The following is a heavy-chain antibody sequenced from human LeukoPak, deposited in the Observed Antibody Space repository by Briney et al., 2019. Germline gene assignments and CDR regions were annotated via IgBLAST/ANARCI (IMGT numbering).Heavy chain of an antibody. CDR2: FYHSGIT. V-gene: IGHV4-38-2*02. J-gene: IGHJ4*02. Sequence: SETLSLTCTVSGYSISSGYFWGWIRQPPGKGLEWIGSFYHSGITYYNPSLKSRVTISVDTSKNQFSLKLSSVTAADTAVYYCARDPIVVVVAATKGFDYWGQGTLVTVSS. CDR3: ARDPIVVVVAATKGFDY. CDR1: GYSISSGYF. D-gene: IGHD2-15*01.